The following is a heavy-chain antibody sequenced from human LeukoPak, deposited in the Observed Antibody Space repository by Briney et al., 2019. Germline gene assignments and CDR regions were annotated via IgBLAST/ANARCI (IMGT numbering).Heavy chain of an antibody. CDR3: AKAPDSSGYYYFY. V-gene: IGHV3-33*06. Sequence: GRSLRLSCKGSGVMLNDYAIHWVRQAPGKGLEWVAVIWVGDSDLYYADSVKGRFTIARDNSKNTVYLEMNSLREEDTAVYYCAKAPDSSGYYYFYWGQGTLVTVSS. J-gene: IGHJ4*02. CDR1: GVMLNDYA. CDR2: IWVGDSDL. D-gene: IGHD3-22*01.